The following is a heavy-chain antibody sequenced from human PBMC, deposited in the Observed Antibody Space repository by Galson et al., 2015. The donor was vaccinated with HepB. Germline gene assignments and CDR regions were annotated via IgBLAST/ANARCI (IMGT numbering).Heavy chain of an antibody. J-gene: IGHJ3*02. CDR1: GGSISSSSYY. CDR3: ARLVTNRGAFDI. D-gene: IGHD2-8*01. Sequence: TLSLTCTVSGGSISSSSYYWGWIRQPPGKGLEWIGSIYYSGSTYYNPSLKSRATISVDTSKNQFSLKLSSVTAADTAVYYCARLVTNRGAFDIWGQGTMVTVSS. CDR2: IYYSGST. V-gene: IGHV4-39*01.